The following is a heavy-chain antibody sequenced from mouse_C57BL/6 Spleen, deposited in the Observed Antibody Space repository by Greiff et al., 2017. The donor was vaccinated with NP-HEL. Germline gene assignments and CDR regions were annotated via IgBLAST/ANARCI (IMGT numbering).Heavy chain of an antibody. J-gene: IGHJ1*03. D-gene: IGHD1-1*01. Sequence: QVQLQQSGAELVRPGASVTLSCKASGYTFTDYEMHWVKQTPVHGLEWIGAIDPETGGTAYNQKFKGKAILTADKSSSTAYMELRSLTSEDYAVYCCTRRAVVAPYWYFDVWGTGTTVTVSS. CDR2: IDPETGGT. V-gene: IGHV1-15*01. CDR3: TRRAVVAPYWYFDV. CDR1: GYTFTDYE.